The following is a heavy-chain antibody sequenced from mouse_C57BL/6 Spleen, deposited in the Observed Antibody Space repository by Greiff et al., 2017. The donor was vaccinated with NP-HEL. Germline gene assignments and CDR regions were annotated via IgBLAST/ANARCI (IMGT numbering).Heavy chain of an antibody. Sequence: QVQLQQPGAELVKPGASVKLSCKASGYTFTSYWMHWVKQRPGQGLEWIGMIHPNSGSTNYNEKFKSKATLTVDKSSSTAYMQLSSLTSEDSAVYYCARRNSNYASDYWGQGTTLTGSS. J-gene: IGHJ2*01. CDR3: ARRNSNYASDY. D-gene: IGHD2-5*01. CDR1: GYTFTSYW. V-gene: IGHV1-64*01. CDR2: IHPNSGST.